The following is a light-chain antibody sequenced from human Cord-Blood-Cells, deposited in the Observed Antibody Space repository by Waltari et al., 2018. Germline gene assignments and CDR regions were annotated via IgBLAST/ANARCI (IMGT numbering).Light chain of an antibody. V-gene: IGLV2-23*01. CDR2: EGS. CDR3: CSYAGSSTSVV. Sequence: AALTQPASVSGSPGQSLTISFTGTSSDVGSYNLVSWYQQHPGKATKVMSYEGSKRPSGVYNLFSGSKSGNTSTLTISGLQAWDEAIYYSCSYAGSSTSVVCGGRTKLPIL. CDR1: SSDVGSYNL. J-gene: IGLJ2*01.